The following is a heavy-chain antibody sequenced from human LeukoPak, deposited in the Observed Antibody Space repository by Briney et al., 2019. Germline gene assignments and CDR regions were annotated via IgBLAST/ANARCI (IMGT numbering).Heavy chain of an antibody. D-gene: IGHD3-3*01. CDR1: GFSFSLYG. J-gene: IGHJ4*02. CDR3: AREIFWSGYFSNLHFDY. Sequence: GGSLRLSCAASGFSFSLYGMHWVRQAPGKGLEWVSSISSSSSYIYYADSVRGRFTISRDNAKNSLYLQMNNLRPEDTAVYYCAREIFWSGYFSNLHFDYWGQGTLVTVSS. CDR2: ISSSSSYI. V-gene: IGHV3-21*06.